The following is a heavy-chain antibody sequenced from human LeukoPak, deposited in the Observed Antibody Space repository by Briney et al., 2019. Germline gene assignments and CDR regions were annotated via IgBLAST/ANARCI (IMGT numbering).Heavy chain of an antibody. D-gene: IGHD3-3*01. CDR1: GFTFSSYS. J-gene: IGHJ4*02. CDR2: ISSSSSYI. CDR3: ARDFPVYYDFWSGYIDY. Sequence: GRSLRLSCAASGFTFSSYSMNWVRQAPGKGLEWVSSISSSSSYIYYADSVKGRFTISRDNAKNSLYLQMNSLRAEDTAVYYCARDFPVYYDFWSGYIDYWGQGTLVTVSS. V-gene: IGHV3-21*01.